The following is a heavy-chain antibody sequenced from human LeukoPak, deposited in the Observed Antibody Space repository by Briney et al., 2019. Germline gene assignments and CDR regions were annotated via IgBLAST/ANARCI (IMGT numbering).Heavy chain of an antibody. CDR3: ARAFETSAALDY. CDR1: GYTFTGYY. J-gene: IGHJ4*02. Sequence: ASVKVSCKASGYTFTGYYMHWVRQAPGQGLEWMGWINPNSGGTNYAQKFQGRVTMTRDTSISTAYMELSRLRSDDTAVYYCARAFETSAALDYWGQGTLVTVSS. V-gene: IGHV1-2*02. D-gene: IGHD6-13*01. CDR2: INPNSGGT.